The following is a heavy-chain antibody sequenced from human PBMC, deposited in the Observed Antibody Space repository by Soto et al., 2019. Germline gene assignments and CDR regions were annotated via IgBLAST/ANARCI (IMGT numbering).Heavy chain of an antibody. CDR1: GFTFSSYA. Sequence: GGSLRLSCAASGFTFSSYAMHWVRQAPGKGLEWVAVISYDGSNKYYADSVKGRFTISRDNSKNTLYLQMNSLRAEDTAVYYCARELLGYRDYGDYNTYYYYGMDVWGQGTLVTVSS. CDR2: ISYDGSNK. CDR3: ARELLGYRDYGDYNTYYYYGMDV. D-gene: IGHD4-17*01. V-gene: IGHV3-30-3*01. J-gene: IGHJ6*02.